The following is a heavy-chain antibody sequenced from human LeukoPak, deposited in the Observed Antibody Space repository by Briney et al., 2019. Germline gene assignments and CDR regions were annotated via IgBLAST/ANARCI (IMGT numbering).Heavy chain of an antibody. D-gene: IGHD6-6*01. Sequence: GASLEISCKGSGYIFTSYWIGWVRQLPGKGLEWMGIIYPVDSDTRYSPSFQGQVTFSADESISTAYLQWSSLKASDTAMYYCARQRAPYSSSDFDYWGQGTLVTVSS. CDR3: ARQRAPYSSSDFDY. J-gene: IGHJ4*02. CDR2: IYPVDSDT. CDR1: GYIFTSYW. V-gene: IGHV5-51*01.